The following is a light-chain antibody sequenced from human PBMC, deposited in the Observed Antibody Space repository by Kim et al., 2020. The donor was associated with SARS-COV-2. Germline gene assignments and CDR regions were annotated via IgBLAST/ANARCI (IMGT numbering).Light chain of an antibody. J-gene: IGKJ4*01. CDR1: QSVTSSY. CDR3: QQYGNSLLT. CDR2: GAS. Sequence: EIVLTQSPGPLSLSPGERATLSCRASQSVTSSYLAWYQQKPGHAPRLLIYGASRRATGIPDRFSGSGSGTDFTLTISRLEPEDFAVYYCQQYGNSLLTFGGGTKVEIK. V-gene: IGKV3-20*01.